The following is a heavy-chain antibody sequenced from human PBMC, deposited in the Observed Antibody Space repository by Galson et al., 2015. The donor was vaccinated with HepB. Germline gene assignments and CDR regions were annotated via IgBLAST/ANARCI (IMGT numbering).Heavy chain of an antibody. D-gene: IGHD4-17*01. CDR3: ARDWLTTVTPVDWFDP. J-gene: IGHJ5*02. CDR1: GFIVSSDY. Sequence: SLRLSCAASGFIVSSDYMNWVRQAPGKGLEWVSAIFSEGTTKYADSVRGRFTISRDNSKNIVYLQMNSLRDEDTAVYYCARDWLTTVTPVDWFDPWGQGTLVTVSS. CDR2: IFSEGTT. V-gene: IGHV3-53*01.